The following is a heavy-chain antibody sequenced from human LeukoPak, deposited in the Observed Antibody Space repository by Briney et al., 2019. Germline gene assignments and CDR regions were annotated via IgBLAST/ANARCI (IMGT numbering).Heavy chain of an antibody. CDR1: GFTFSTYA. CDR2: ITSDGDET. V-gene: IGHV3-64D*09. J-gene: IGHJ4*02. Sequence: GGSLRLSCAASGFTFSTYARHWVRQAPGKGLEYVSVITSDGDETYYADPVRGRFTISRDNSKNTLYLQMSSLRVEDTAVYYCVKDNGYCTSILCYHDYWGQGTLVTVSS. D-gene: IGHD2-2*03. CDR3: VKDNGYCTSILCYHDY.